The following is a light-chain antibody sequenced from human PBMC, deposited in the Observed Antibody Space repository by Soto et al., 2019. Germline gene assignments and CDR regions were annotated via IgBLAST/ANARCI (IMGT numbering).Light chain of an antibody. CDR2: DDT. Sequence: QSVLTQRVTSFRAPVQSITTCGTGPVTLVSWYQQHPGKVPKLIIYDDTKRPSGVPSRFSGSKSGNTASLTISGLQAEDEADYYCCSYVGGRTDVFGSGTKVTVL. CDR3: CSYVGGRTDV. J-gene: IGLJ1*01. V-gene: IGLV2-23*01. CDR1: VTL.